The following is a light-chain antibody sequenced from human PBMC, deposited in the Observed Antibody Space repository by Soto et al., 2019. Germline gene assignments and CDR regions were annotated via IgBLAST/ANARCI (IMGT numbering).Light chain of an antibody. V-gene: IGKV3-20*01. CDR3: QQYGSSPPIT. Sequence: ELVLTQSPGTLSLSPGERATLSCRASQSVSSSYLAWYQQKPGQAPRHFSYGASSRATGIPDRFSGSGSGTDFTLTISRLEPEDFAVYYCQQYGSSPPITFGQGTRLEIK. CDR2: GAS. CDR1: QSVSSSY. J-gene: IGKJ5*01.